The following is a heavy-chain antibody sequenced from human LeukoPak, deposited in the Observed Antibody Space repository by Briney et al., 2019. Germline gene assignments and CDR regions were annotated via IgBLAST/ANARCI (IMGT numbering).Heavy chain of an antibody. CDR3: ARSRSGGRGQSGYLDY. D-gene: IGHD3-16*01. Sequence: GGSLRLSCAASGFTFSDYAIHWVRQAPGKGLEWVAVMSYDGSNKYYVDSVKGRFTISRDNSKNTLYLQMNSLRAEDTSVYYCARSRSGGRGQSGYLDYWGQGPLLPVPS. CDR2: MSYDGSNK. J-gene: IGHJ4*02. CDR1: GFTFSDYA. V-gene: IGHV3-30*01.